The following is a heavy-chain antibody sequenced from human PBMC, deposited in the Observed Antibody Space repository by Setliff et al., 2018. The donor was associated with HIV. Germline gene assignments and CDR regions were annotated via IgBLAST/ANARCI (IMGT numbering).Heavy chain of an antibody. Sequence: PSETLSLTCTISGGSISSGTYYWNWIRQPPGKGLEWIAYIYISGTTNYNPSLKSRVTISLDTSRNQFSLKLGSVTAADTAMYYCAREHCSGGSCNGFDIWGQGTMVTVSS. CDR2: IYISGTT. CDR1: GGSISSGTYY. V-gene: IGHV4-61*01. D-gene: IGHD2-15*01. J-gene: IGHJ3*02. CDR3: AREHCSGGSCNGFDI.